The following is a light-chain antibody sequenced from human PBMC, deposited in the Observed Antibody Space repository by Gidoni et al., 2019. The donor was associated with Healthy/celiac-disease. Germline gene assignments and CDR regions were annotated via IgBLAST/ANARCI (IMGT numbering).Light chain of an antibody. CDR1: QSVSSN. CDR2: GAS. CDR3: QQYNNWPRT. J-gene: IGKJ1*01. Sequence: EIVMTQSPATLSVSPGERPTLSCRASQSVSSNLAWYQQKPGQAPRLLIYGASTRATGIPARFSGSGSRTEFTLTISSLKSEDFAVYYCQQYNNWPRTFGQGTKVEIK. V-gene: IGKV3-15*01.